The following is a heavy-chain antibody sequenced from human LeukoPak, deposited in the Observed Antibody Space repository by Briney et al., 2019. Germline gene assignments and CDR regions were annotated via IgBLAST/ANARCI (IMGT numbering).Heavy chain of an antibody. CDR1: GFTFSIYS. CDR2: ISSSSSHI. D-gene: IGHD3-22*01. CDR3: ARVDSSGYVYAFDI. Sequence: GGSLRLSCAASGFTFSIYSMNWVRQAPGKGLEWVSSISSSSSHIYYADSVKGRFTISRDNAKNSLYLKMNSLRAEDTAVYYCARVDSSGYVYAFDIWGQGTMVTVSS. V-gene: IGHV3-21*01. J-gene: IGHJ3*02.